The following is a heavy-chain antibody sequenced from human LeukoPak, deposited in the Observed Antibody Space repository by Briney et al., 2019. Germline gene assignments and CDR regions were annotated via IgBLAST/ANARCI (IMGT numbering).Heavy chain of an antibody. D-gene: IGHD3-10*01. CDR1: GYTFTGYY. V-gene: IGHV1-2*02. J-gene: IGHJ4*02. CDR2: INPNSGGT. CDR3: ARDGWFGELWDFDY. Sequence: ASVKVSCKASGYTFTGYYMHWVRQAPGQGLGWMGWINPNSGGTNYAQEFQGRVTMTRDTSISTAYMELSRLRSDDTAVYYCARDGWFGELWDFDYWGQGTLVTVSS.